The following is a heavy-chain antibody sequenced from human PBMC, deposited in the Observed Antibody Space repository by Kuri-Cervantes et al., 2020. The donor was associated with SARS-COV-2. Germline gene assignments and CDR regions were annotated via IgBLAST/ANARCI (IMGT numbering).Heavy chain of an antibody. V-gene: IGHV3-23*01. J-gene: IGHJ4*02. D-gene: IGHD6-19*01. Sequence: AGTLCLSCAASGFTFSSYAMSWGRQAPGKGLEWVSAICGSGGSTYYADSVKGRFTISRDNSKNTLYLQMNSLRAEDTAVYYCAKDTEYSSGWYYFDYWGQGTLVTVSS. CDR3: AKDTEYSSGWYYFDY. CDR2: ICGSGGST. CDR1: GFTFSSYA.